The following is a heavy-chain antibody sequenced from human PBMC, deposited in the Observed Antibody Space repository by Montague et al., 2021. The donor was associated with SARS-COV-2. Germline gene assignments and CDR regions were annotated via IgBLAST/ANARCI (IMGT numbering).Heavy chain of an antibody. V-gene: IGHV4-39*02. D-gene: IGHD2-15*01. CDR1: GGSIRSSSYY. CDR2: IYYSGST. J-gene: IGHJ4*02. CDR3: ARDYSHCSGGSCVFDY. Sequence: SETLSPTCTVSGGSIRSSSYYWGWIRQPPGKGLEWIGSIYYSGSTYYNPSLKSRVTISVDTSKNQFSLKLSSVAAADTAIYYCARDYSHCSGGSCVFDYWGQGTLVTVSS.